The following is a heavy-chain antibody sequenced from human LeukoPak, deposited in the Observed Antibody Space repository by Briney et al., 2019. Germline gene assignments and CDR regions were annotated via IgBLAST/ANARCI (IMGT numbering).Heavy chain of an antibody. V-gene: IGHV3-74*01. CDR3: ARVRITMVRGVPSRWFDP. D-gene: IGHD3-10*01. CDR1: RFTFSSYW. CDR2: INSDGSST. Sequence: GSLRLSCAASRFTFSSYWMHWVRQAPGKELMWVSRINSDGSSTSYADSVKGRFTISRDNAKNTLHLQMNSLRAEDTAVYYCARVRITMVRGVPSRWFDPWGQGTLVTVSS. J-gene: IGHJ5*02.